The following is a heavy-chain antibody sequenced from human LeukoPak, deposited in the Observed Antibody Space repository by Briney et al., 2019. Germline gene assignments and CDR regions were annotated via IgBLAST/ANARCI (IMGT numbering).Heavy chain of an antibody. CDR3: AGPGESITEPDY. CDR1: GGSISSSSYY. J-gene: IGHJ4*02. V-gene: IGHV4-39*01. Sequence: SETLSLTCTVSGGSISSSSYYWGWIRQPPGKGLEWIGSIYYSGSTYYNPSLKSRVTISVDTSKNQFSLKLSSVTAADTAVYYCAGPGESITEPDYWGQGTLVTVSS. CDR2: IYYSGST. D-gene: IGHD3-10*01.